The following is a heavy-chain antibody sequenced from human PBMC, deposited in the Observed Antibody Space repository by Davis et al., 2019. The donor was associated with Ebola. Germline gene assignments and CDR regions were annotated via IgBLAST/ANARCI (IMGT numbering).Heavy chain of an antibody. CDR1: GFTFDDYA. D-gene: IGHD3-9*01. CDR3: AKDPLRNFDWTNDY. Sequence: GESLKISCAASGFTFDDYAMHWVRQAPGKGLEWVAVISYDGSNKYYADSVKGRFTISRDNSKNTLYLQMNSLRAEDTAVYYCAKDPLRNFDWTNDYWGQGTLVTVSS. CDR2: ISYDGSNK. J-gene: IGHJ4*02. V-gene: IGHV3-30*18.